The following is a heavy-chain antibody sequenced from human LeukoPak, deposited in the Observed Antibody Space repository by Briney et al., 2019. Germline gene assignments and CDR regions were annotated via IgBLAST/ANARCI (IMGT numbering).Heavy chain of an antibody. J-gene: IGHJ4*02. V-gene: IGHV1-69*05. D-gene: IGHD6-13*01. CDR3: ARDLGIAAAGTAY. CDR1: GGTFSSYA. CDR2: ITPIFGTA. Sequence: SVKVSCKASGGTFSSYAISWVRQAPGQGLEWMGGITPIFGTANYAQKFQGRVTITTDESTSTAYMELSSLRSEDTAVYYCARDLGIAAAGTAYWGRETRVTVS.